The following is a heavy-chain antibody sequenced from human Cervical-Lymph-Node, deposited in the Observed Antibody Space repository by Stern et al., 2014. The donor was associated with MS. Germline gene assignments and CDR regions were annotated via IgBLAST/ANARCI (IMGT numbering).Heavy chain of an antibody. CDR2: ISSSSSYI. Sequence: EVQLVESGGGLVKPGGSLRLSCAASGFPFSTHAENWVRQAPWPGLEWVSSISSSSSYIYYADSVKGRFTISRDNARNSLYLQMNSLRVDDTAVYYCLRDGGDYWGQGTLVTVSS. J-gene: IGHJ4*02. D-gene: IGHD3-16*01. V-gene: IGHV3-21*01. CDR3: LRDGGDY. CDR1: GFPFSTHA.